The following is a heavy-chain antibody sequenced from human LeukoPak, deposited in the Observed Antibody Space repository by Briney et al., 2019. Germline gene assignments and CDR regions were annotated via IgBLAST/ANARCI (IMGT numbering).Heavy chain of an antibody. V-gene: IGHV4-34*01. Sequence: PSETLSLTCALYGGSFSGYYWTWIRQPPGQGLEWIGEIKYSGSTNYSPSLKSRVTISLDTTKNQFSLKLTSVTAADTAVYYCARGSRLTGTFDIWGQGTMVTVSS. CDR1: GGSFSGYY. CDR2: IKYSGST. J-gene: IGHJ3*02. D-gene: IGHD3-9*01. CDR3: ARGSRLTGTFDI.